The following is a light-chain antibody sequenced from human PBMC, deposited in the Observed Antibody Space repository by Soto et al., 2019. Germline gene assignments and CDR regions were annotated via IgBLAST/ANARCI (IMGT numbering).Light chain of an antibody. J-gene: IGKJ1*01. V-gene: IGKV3-15*01. CDR2: GAF. Sequence: ELLRKQSPVTLSVSPGERAPLSCRASQSVSSNLAWYQQPPGQAPSLLIYGAFTRATGIPARFSGAGSGTEFTLTISRLQPEEFALYYCQLYNDWPLTVGQGTTVDIK. CDR1: QSVSSN. CDR3: QLYNDWPLT.